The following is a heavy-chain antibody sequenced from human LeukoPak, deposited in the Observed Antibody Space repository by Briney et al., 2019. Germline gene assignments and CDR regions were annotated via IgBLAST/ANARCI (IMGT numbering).Heavy chain of an antibody. Sequence: ASVKVSCKASGYTFTSYDINWVRQATGQGLEWMGWMNPNSGNTGYAQKFQGRVTMTRNTSISTAYMELSSLRSEDTAVYYCARQNLAYYYGSGSLAFDYWGQGTLVTVSS. D-gene: IGHD3-10*01. CDR2: MNPNSGNT. V-gene: IGHV1-8*01. CDR1: GYTFTSYD. CDR3: ARQNLAYYYGSGSLAFDY. J-gene: IGHJ4*02.